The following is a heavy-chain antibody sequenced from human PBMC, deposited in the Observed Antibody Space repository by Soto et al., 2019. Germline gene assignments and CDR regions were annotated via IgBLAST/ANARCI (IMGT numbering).Heavy chain of an antibody. Sequence: VKVSCKASGYTFTSYGISWVRQAPGQGLEWMGWISAYNGNTNYAQRLQGRVTMTTDTSTSTAYMELRSLRSDDTAVYYCARDLSILEWLLYDNFDYWGQGTLVTVYS. D-gene: IGHD3-3*01. J-gene: IGHJ4*02. CDR1: GYTFTSYG. CDR3: ARDLSILEWLLYDNFDY. CDR2: ISAYNGNT. V-gene: IGHV1-18*01.